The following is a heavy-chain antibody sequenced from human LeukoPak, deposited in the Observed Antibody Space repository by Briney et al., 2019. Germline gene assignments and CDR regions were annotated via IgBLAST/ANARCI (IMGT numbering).Heavy chain of an antibody. Sequence: GSLRLSCAASGFTFSSYSMNWVRQPPGKGLEWIGSIYYSGSTYYNPSLKSRVTISVDTSKNQFSLKLSSVTAADTAVYYCASWVAAFDYWGQGTLVTVSS. CDR3: ASWVAAFDY. CDR2: IYYSGST. J-gene: IGHJ4*02. V-gene: IGHV4-39*07. CDR1: GFTFSSYS. D-gene: IGHD2-15*01.